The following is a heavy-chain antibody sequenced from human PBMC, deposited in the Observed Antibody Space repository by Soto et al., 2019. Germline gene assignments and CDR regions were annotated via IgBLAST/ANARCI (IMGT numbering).Heavy chain of an antibody. CDR2: IYFDVNT. J-gene: IGHJ4*02. V-gene: IGHV4-59*01. D-gene: IGHD3-16*01. CDR3: ARVTFGRIVLAH. Sequence: PXGTLSLTCTVSAGSFSQYYWNWIRQPPGKGLEWIGYIYFDVNTKYNPSLHGRVTISIDTPKKEFSLKLTSVTAADAAVYSCARVTFGRIVLAHWGQGTLVTVSS. CDR1: AGSFSQYY.